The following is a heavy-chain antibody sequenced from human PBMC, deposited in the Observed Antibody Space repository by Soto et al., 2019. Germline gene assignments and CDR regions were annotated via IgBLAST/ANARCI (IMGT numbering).Heavy chain of an antibody. Sequence: QVQLVESGGGVVQPGRSLRLSCAASGFTFRSYAMHWVRQAPGKGLECVAVISYDGSNQFYRDYLKGRFTISRDNSKNTLYLQINSLRYDDTAVYYCARGHREDIAVVVGVRPGEYGVDVWGQGTTVTVSS. J-gene: IGHJ6*02. CDR2: ISYDGSNQ. V-gene: IGHV3-30-3*01. CDR1: GFTFRSYA. CDR3: ARGHREDIAVVVGVRPGEYGVDV. D-gene: IGHD2-15*01.